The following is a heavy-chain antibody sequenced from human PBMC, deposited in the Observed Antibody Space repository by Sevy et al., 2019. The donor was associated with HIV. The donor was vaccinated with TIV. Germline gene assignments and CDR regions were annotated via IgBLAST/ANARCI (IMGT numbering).Heavy chain of an antibody. V-gene: IGHV3-23*01. CDR3: AREGCTRPHDH. CDR1: GFNFNIYS. J-gene: IGHJ4*02. CDR2: LSFGCGRI. D-gene: IGHD2-8*01. Sequence: GGSLRLSCVASGFNFNIYSMSWVRQAPGKGLEWVSTLSFGCGRINHADSGQGRFTRSRDDSKKTVYLEMNSLRAEDTAVYYCAREGCTRPHDHWGQGTLVTVSS.